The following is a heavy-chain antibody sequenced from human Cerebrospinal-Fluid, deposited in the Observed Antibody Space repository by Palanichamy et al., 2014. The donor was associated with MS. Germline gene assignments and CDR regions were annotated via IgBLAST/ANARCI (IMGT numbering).Heavy chain of an antibody. CDR3: SRGALVATHVFDY. Sequence: QVQLQQWGAGLVKPAETLSLTCGVYGGALSGYYWSWIRQPPGKGLEWIGEITQSETTNYNPSLKGRVTISLDTSNNQFSLRLNSATAADTALYYCSRGALVATHVFDYWGQGNLVTVSS. V-gene: IGHV4-34*02. CDR2: ITQSETT. D-gene: IGHD2-21*01. CDR1: GGALSGYY. J-gene: IGHJ4*02.